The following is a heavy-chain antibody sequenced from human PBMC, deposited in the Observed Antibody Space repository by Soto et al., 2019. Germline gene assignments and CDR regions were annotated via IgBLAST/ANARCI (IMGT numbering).Heavy chain of an antibody. J-gene: IGHJ6*02. CDR1: GFTFSSYG. V-gene: IGHV3-30*18. D-gene: IGHD3-3*01. CDR2: ISYDGSNK. CDR3: AKDGTYYDFWSGYSHRGYYGMDV. Sequence: GGSLRLSCAASGFTFSSYGMHWVRQAPGKGLEWVAVISYDGSNKYYADSVKGRFTISRDNSKNTLYLQMNSLRAEDTAVYYCAKDGTYYDFWSGYSHRGYYGMDVWGQGTTVTVSS.